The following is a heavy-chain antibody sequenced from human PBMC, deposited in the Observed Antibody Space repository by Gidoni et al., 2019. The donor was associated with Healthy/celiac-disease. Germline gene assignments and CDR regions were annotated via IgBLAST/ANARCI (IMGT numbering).Heavy chain of an antibody. V-gene: IGHV3-7*01. CDR2: INQYGNVK. Sequence: EVQLVESGGGLVQPGGSLVLSCAASVFTFSRYWVVGVRQAPGKGVGGVANINQYGNVKNHMDSVKGRFTISRDNARNLLYLQMNSLTPVDTAMYYCAREGEWSNTTNYYDALDIWGQGTRVTVSS. J-gene: IGHJ3*02. CDR1: VFTFSRYW. D-gene: IGHD1-1*01. CDR3: AREGEWSNTTNYYDALDI.